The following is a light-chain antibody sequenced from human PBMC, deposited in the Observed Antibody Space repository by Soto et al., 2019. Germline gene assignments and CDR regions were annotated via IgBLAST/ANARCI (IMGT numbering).Light chain of an antibody. CDR3: QSYDSSLSVVV. V-gene: IGLV1-40*01. CDR1: SSDIGAGYD. CDR2: GNN. J-gene: IGLJ2*01. Sequence: QSVLTQTPSVSGAPGQRVTISCTGSSSDIGAGYDVHWYQQLPGTAPKLLIYGNNHRPSGVPDRFSGSKSGTSASLAITGLQAEDEAYYYCQSYDSSLSVVVFGGGTK.